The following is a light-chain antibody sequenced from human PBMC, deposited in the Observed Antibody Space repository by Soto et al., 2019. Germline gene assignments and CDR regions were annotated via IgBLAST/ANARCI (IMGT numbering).Light chain of an antibody. CDR2: KAS. CDR1: QSINSW. V-gene: IGKV1-5*03. Sequence: DLQMTQSPSTLSASVGDSVTITCRASQSINSWLAWYQQKPGKAPKLLIYKASSLESGVPSRFSGSGSGTEFSLTISSLQPDDFATYYCQQYNRDPWTFGQGTKVEIK. CDR3: QQYNRDPWT. J-gene: IGKJ1*01.